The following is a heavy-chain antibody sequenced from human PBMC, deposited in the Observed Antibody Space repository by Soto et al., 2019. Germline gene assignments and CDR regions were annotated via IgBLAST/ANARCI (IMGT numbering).Heavy chain of an antibody. V-gene: IGHV1-69*02. Sequence: QVQLVQSGAEVKRPGSSVKVSCKASCDTFNFYSINWVRQAPGVGLEWVGRVNPILSMSNYAQRFQGRVTMTADKSTSTAYMELRSLRSEDTAIYYCASSYGSGYRAFDYWGQGALVTVSS. CDR3: ASSYGSGYRAFDY. CDR1: CDTFNFYS. J-gene: IGHJ4*02. D-gene: IGHD3-10*01. CDR2: VNPILSMS.